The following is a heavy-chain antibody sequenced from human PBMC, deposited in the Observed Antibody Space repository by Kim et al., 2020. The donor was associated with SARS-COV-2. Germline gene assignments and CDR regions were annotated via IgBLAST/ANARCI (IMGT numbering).Heavy chain of an antibody. CDR3: ATELGFDP. CDR1: GGSISSSSYY. D-gene: IGHD3-10*01. V-gene: IGHV4-39*01. J-gene: IGHJ5*02. CDR2: IYYSVST. Sequence: SETLSLTCTVSGGSISSSSYYWGWIRQPPGKGLEWIGSIYYSVSTYYNPSLKSRVTISVDTSKNQFSLKLSSVTAADTAVYYCATELGFDPWGQGTLVTVSS.